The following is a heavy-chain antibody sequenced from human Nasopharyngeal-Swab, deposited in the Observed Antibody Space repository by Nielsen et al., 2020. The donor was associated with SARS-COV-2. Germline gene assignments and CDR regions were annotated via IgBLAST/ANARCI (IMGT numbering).Heavy chain of an antibody. D-gene: IGHD2-2*02. CDR2: ISSGSSFL. CDR1: GFTFSSYS. Sequence: GESLKISCEVSGFTFSSYSMNWVRQAPGRGLEWVSSISSGSSFLYFADSVKGRFTFSRDNAKNSLYLQMNSLRAEDTAVYYCARVYCSSSSCYTGFDIWGQGTMVTVSS. V-gene: IGHV3-21*01. CDR3: ARVYCSSSSCYTGFDI. J-gene: IGHJ3*02.